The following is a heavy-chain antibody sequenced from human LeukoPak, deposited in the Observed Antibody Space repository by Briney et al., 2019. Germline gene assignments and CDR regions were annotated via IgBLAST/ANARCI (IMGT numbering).Heavy chain of an antibody. CDR3: ARDGGGYDGGFDY. D-gene: IGHD5-12*01. CDR1: GGSFSGYY. CDR2: INHSGST. V-gene: IGHV4-34*01. Sequence: SETLSLTCAVYGGSFSGYYWSWIRQPPGKGLEWIGEINHSGSTNYNPSLKSRVTISVDTSKNQFSLKLSSVTAADTAVYYCARDGGGYDGGFDYWGQGTLVTVSS. J-gene: IGHJ4*02.